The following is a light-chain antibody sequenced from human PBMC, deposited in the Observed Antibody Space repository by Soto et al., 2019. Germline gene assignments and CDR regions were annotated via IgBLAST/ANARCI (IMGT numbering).Light chain of an antibody. Sequence: QSVLTQPASVSGSPGQSITISCTGTSSDVGSYNLVSWYQQHPGKAPKLMIYEGSKRPSGVSNRFSGSKSGNTASLTISGLQAEDEADYYCGSYAGVVFGGGTKLTVL. V-gene: IGLV2-23*01. J-gene: IGLJ2*01. CDR3: GSYAGVV. CDR2: EGS. CDR1: SSDVGSYNL.